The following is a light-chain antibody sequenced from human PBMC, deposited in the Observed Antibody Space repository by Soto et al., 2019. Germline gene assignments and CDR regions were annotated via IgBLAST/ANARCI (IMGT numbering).Light chain of an antibody. V-gene: IGKV3D-15*01. CDR1: QSFSGY. CDR3: QQYGSFT. Sequence: EIVMTQSPATLSVSPGERATLSCRASQSFSGYLAWYQQKPGQPPRLLIYGASTRATGIPARFSGSGSGTDFTLTISRLEPEDFAVYYCQQYGSFTFGPGTKVDIK. J-gene: IGKJ3*01. CDR2: GAS.